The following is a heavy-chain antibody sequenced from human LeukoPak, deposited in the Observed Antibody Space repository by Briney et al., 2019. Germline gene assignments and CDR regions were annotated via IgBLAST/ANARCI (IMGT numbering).Heavy chain of an antibody. CDR1: GGSFSGYY. Sequence: SETLPLTCAVYGGSFSGYYWSWIRQPPGKGLEWIGEINHSGSTNYNPSLKSRVTISVDTSKNQFSLKLSSVTAADTAVYYCARVNPGDYDAFDIWGQGTMVTVSS. CDR2: INHSGST. J-gene: IGHJ3*02. V-gene: IGHV4-34*01. D-gene: IGHD4-17*01. CDR3: ARVNPGDYDAFDI.